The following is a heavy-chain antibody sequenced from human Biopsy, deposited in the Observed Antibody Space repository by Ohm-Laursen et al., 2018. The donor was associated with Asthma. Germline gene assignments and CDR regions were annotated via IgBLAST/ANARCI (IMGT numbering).Heavy chain of an antibody. V-gene: IGHV2-70*20. Sequence: TQTLTLTCSFSGFSLDTISMCVSWVRQPPGKALEWLALIHWDDEKYYNTSLKTRLTVSTDTSRNRVFLAMTSMEPVDSATYFCARAFRLDDDLTDSYSCYFDNWGLGTLVSVSS. CDR1: GFSLDTISMC. D-gene: IGHD3-9*01. CDR2: IHWDDEK. CDR3: ARAFRLDDDLTDSYSCYFDN. J-gene: IGHJ4*01.